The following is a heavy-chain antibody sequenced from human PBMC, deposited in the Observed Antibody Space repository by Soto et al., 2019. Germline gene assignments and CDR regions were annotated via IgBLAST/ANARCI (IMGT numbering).Heavy chain of an antibody. Sequence: SVKVSCKAAGGTFSSYGISWVRQAPGQGLEWMGGIIPMFGTATHTQNFQGSLTITADESTSTAYMELSSLRSEDTAVYFCARSVGVTTLSYLDYWGQGTLVTVSS. CDR3: ARSVGVTTLSYLDY. V-gene: IGHV1-69*13. CDR2: IIPMFGTA. CDR1: GGTFSSYG. D-gene: IGHD1-26*01. J-gene: IGHJ4*02.